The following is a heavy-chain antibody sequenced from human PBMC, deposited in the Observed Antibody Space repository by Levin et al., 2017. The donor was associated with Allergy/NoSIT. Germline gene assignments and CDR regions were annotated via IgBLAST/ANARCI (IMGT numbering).Heavy chain of an antibody. Sequence: SQTLSLTCTVSGGSISSYYWSWIRQPPGKGLEWIGYIYYSGSTNYNPSLKSRVTISVDTSKNQFSLKLSSVTAADTAVYYCAREQGYCSGGSCYKWFDPWGQGTLVTVSS. V-gene: IGHV4-59*01. CDR1: GGSISSYY. D-gene: IGHD2-15*01. CDR3: AREQGYCSGGSCYKWFDP. CDR2: IYYSGST. J-gene: IGHJ5*02.